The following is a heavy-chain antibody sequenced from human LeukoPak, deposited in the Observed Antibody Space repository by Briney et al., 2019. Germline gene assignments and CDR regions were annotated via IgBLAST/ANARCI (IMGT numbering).Heavy chain of an antibody. CDR1: GGSISSGGYS. Sequence: SETLSLTCAVPGGSISSGGYSWSWIRQPPGKGLEWIGYIYHSGSTYYNPSLKSRVTISVDRSKNQFSLKLSSVTAADTAVYYCARSIAAAHFDYWGQGTLVTVSS. J-gene: IGHJ4*02. D-gene: IGHD6-13*01. V-gene: IGHV4-30-2*01. CDR2: IYHSGST. CDR3: ARSIAAAHFDY.